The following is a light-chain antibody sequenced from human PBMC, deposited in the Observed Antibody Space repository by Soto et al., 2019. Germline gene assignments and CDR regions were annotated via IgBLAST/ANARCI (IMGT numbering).Light chain of an antibody. V-gene: IGLV3-21*02. Sequence: SYELTQPPSVSVAPGQTARITCGGNNTGSKSVHWYQQKPGQAPVLVVYDDSDRPSGIPERFSGSNSGNTATLTISRVEAGDEADYYCQVWDSSSDPYVVFGGGTKLTVL. CDR1: NTGSKS. J-gene: IGLJ2*01. CDR3: QVWDSSSDPYVV. CDR2: DDS.